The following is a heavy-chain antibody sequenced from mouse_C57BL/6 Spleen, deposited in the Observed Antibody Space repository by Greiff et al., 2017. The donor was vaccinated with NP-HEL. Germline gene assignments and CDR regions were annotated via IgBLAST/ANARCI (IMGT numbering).Heavy chain of an antibody. CDR1: GYTFTSYW. CDR2: IYPGSGST. Sequence: QVQLQQPGAELVKPGASVKMSCKASGYTFTSYWITWVKQRPGQGLEWIGDIYPGSGSTNYNEKFKSKATLTVDTSSSTAYMQLSSLTSEDSAVYYCARPTSYSKGFAYWGQGTTLTVSS. D-gene: IGHD2-5*01. CDR3: ARPTSYSKGFAY. V-gene: IGHV1-55*01. J-gene: IGHJ2*01.